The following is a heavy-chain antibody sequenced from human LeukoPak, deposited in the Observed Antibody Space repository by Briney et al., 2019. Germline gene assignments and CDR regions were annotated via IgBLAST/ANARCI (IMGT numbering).Heavy chain of an antibody. CDR3: VRDSDDYYWGLDF. V-gene: IGHV6-1*01. CDR1: GDSVSNNVAT. J-gene: IGHJ4*02. CDR2: TYYRSRWGN. D-gene: IGHD7-27*01. Sequence: SQTLSLTCAISGDSVSNNVATWNWVRQSPSRGLEWLGRTYYRSRWGNDYAISVKGRITINPDTSRNQFSLQLNSATPEDTAVYYCVRDSDDYYWGLDFWGQGTPVTVSS.